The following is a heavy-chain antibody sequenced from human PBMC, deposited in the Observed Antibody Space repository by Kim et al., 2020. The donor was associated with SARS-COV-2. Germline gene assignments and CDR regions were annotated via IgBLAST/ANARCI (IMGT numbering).Heavy chain of an antibody. CDR3: ASGVLLLWFGEASSLDY. V-gene: IGHV1-69*13. Sequence: SVKVSCKASGGTFSSYAISWVRQAPGQGLEWMGGIIPIFGTANYAQKFQGRVTITADESTSTAYMELSSLRSEDTAVYYCASGVLLLWFGEASSLDYWGQGTLVTVSS. CDR2: IIPIFGTA. D-gene: IGHD3-10*01. J-gene: IGHJ4*02. CDR1: GGTFSSYA.